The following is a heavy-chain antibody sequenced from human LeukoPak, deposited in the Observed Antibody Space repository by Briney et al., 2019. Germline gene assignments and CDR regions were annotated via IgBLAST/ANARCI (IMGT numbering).Heavy chain of an antibody. J-gene: IGHJ4*02. D-gene: IGHD5-18*01. CDR1: GFLFNNYW. V-gene: IGHV3-33*08. CDR2: IWYDGSNK. Sequence: PGRSLRLSCAASGFLFNNYWMSWVRQAPGKGLEWVAVIWYDGSNKYYADSVKGRFTISRDNSKNTLYLQMNSLRAEDTAGYYCASSAGRQRGYSYEIDYWGQGTLVTVSS. CDR3: ASSAGRQRGYSYEIDY.